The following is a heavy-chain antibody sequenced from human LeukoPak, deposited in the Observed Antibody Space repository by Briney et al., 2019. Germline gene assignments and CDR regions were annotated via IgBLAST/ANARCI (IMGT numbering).Heavy chain of an antibody. V-gene: IGHV4-39*07. Sequence: PSETLSLTCTVSGGSISSSSYYWGWIRQPPGKGLEWIGTIYYSGSTYYNPSLKSRVTISVDTSKNQFSLKLSSVTAADTAVYYCARELYSYGPYYYYYYMDVWGKGTTVTISS. D-gene: IGHD5-18*01. CDR2: IYYSGST. CDR1: GGSISSSSYY. CDR3: ARELYSYGPYYYYYYMDV. J-gene: IGHJ6*03.